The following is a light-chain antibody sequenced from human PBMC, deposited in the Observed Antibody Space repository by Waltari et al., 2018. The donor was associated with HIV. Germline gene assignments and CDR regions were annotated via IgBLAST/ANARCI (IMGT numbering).Light chain of an antibody. Sequence: DIVMTQSPDSLAVSLGERATINCKSSQSVLYSPNNKNYLAWYQQKPGQPAKLLIYWASTRESGVPERFSGSGSQTDFTLSISSLQAEDAAVYYGQQYHSVPHTFGQGTKVEIK. CDR2: WAS. V-gene: IGKV4-1*01. J-gene: IGKJ2*01. CDR3: QQYHSVPHT. CDR1: QSVLYSPNNKNY.